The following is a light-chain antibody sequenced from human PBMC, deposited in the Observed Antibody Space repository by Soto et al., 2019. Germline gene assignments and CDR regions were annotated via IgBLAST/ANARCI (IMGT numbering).Light chain of an antibody. CDR2: DVT. J-gene: IGLJ3*02. V-gene: IGLV2-11*01. Sequence: QSVLTQPPSVSAAPGQKVTISCSGTSSDLGGYNYVSWYQHHPGKAPKLMIYDVTLRPSGVPDRFSGSKSGNTASLTISGLQAEDEADYYCCSYAGSFTWVFGGGTKVTVL. CDR3: CSYAGSFTWV. CDR1: SSDLGGYNY.